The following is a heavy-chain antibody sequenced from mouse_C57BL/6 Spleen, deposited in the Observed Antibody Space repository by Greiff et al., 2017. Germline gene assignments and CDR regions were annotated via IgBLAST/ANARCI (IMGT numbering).Heavy chain of an antibody. Sequence: QVQLQQSGPELVKPGASVKISCKASGYAFSSSWMNWVKQRPGKGLEWIGRIYPGDGDTNYNGKFKGKATLTADKSSSTAYMQLSSLTSEDSAVYFCESFTTVVARYYAMDYWGQGTSVTVSS. J-gene: IGHJ4*01. CDR1: GYAFSSSW. CDR3: ESFTTVVARYYAMDY. D-gene: IGHD1-1*01. V-gene: IGHV1-82*01. CDR2: IYPGDGDT.